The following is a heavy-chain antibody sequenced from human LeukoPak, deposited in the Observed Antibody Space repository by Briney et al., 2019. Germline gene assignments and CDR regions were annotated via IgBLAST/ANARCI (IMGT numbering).Heavy chain of an antibody. CDR2: ISAYNGNT. CDR1: GYTFTSYG. CDR3: ARGDNSSGWYWFDP. V-gene: IGHV1-18*01. J-gene: IGHJ5*02. Sequence: ASVKVSCKASGYTFTSYGISWVRQAPGQGLEWMGWISAYNGNTNYAQKLQGRVTMTTDTPTSTAYMELRSLRSDDTAVYYCARGDNSSGWYWFDPWGQGTLVTVSS. D-gene: IGHD6-19*01.